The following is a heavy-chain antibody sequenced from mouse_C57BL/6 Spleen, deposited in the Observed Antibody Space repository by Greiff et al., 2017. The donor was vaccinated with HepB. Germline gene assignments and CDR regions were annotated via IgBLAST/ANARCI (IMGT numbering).Heavy chain of an antibody. V-gene: IGHV14-4*01. J-gene: IGHJ3*01. CDR2: IDPENGDT. Sequence: VQLQQSGAELVRPGASVKLSCTASGFNIKDDYMHWVKQRPEQGLEWIGWIDPENGDTEYASKFQGQATMTADTSSNTAYLQLSSLTSADTAVYYCTPTGRFAYWGQGTLVTVSA. D-gene: IGHD4-1*01. CDR3: TPTGRFAY. CDR1: GFNIKDDY.